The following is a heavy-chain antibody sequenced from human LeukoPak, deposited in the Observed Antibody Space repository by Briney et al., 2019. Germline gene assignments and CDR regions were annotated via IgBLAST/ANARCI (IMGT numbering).Heavy chain of an antibody. CDR1: GFIFRSYA. CDR2: VSGSGRTT. Sequence: GGSLRLSCAASGFIFRSYAMSWVRQAPGNGLDWVSAVSGSGRTTYYADSVKVRFTTSRDNSRNTLFLQMDSLRAEDTAVYYCAKDMSFGDSYFDSWGQGTLVTVSS. J-gene: IGHJ4*02. CDR3: AKDMSFGDSYFDS. D-gene: IGHD3-10*01. V-gene: IGHV3-23*01.